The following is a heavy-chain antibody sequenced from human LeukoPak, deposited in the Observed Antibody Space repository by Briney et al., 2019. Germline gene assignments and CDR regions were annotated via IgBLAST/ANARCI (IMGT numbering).Heavy chain of an antibody. J-gene: IGHJ4*02. D-gene: IGHD1-14*01. Sequence: GGSLRLSCAASGFTFSNYAMSWVRQAPGKGLEWVSGISGSGGGTYYADSVKGRLTISRDNSKNTLYLQMNSLRAEDTALYYCAKDRDSASSRNTYFDSWGRGTLVSVSS. V-gene: IGHV3-23*01. CDR3: AKDRDSASSRNTYFDS. CDR1: GFTFSNYA. CDR2: ISGSGGGT.